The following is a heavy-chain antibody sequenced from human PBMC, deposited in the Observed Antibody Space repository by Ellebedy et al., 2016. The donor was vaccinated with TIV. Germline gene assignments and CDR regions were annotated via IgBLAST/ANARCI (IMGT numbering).Heavy chain of an antibody. Sequence: GESLKISCKGSGYSFTSYWIGWVRQMPGKGLEWMGIIYPGDSDTRYSPSFQGQVTISADKPISTAYLQWSSLKASDTAMYYCARQSSSTVADYYYYGMDVWGQGTTVTVSS. J-gene: IGHJ6*02. CDR2: IYPGDSDT. D-gene: IGHD2-2*01. CDR1: GYSFTSYW. V-gene: IGHV5-51*01. CDR3: ARQSSSTVADYYYYGMDV.